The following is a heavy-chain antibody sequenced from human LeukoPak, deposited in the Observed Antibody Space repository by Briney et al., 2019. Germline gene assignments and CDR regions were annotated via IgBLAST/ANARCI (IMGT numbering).Heavy chain of an antibody. CDR1: GFTFSSYW. CDR3: ARVSYGRDYYDSSLGYYYYMDV. Sequence: GGSLRLSCAASGFTFSSYWMHWVRQAPGKGPVWVSRINTDGSSTSYADSVKGRFTISRDNAKNTLYLQMNSLTAEDTAVYYCARVSYGRDYYDSSLGYYYYMDVWGKGTTVTVSS. CDR2: INTDGSST. D-gene: IGHD3-22*01. V-gene: IGHV3-74*01. J-gene: IGHJ6*03.